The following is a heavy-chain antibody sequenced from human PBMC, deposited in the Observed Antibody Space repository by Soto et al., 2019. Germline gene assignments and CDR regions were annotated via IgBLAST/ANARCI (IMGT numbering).Heavy chain of an antibody. CDR3: ATAERWLHTESEGLRY. D-gene: IGHD5-12*01. V-gene: IGHV1-24*01. Sequence: ASVKVSCKVSGYTLTELSMHWVRQAPGKGLEWMGGLDPEDGETIYAQKFQGRVTMTEDTSTDTAYMELSSLRSEDTAVYYCATAERWLHTESEGLRYWGQGTLVTVSS. J-gene: IGHJ4*02. CDR2: LDPEDGET. CDR1: GYTLTELS.